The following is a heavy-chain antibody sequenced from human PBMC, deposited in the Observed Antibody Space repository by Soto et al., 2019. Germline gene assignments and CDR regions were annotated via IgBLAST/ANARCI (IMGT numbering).Heavy chain of an antibody. CDR1: GFTFSSYS. V-gene: IGHV3-21*01. J-gene: IGHJ4*02. CDR2: ISSSSTYI. CDR3: ARAVAAASDY. D-gene: IGHD6-13*01. Sequence: EVQLVESGGGLVKPGGSLRLSCAASGFTFSSYSMNWVLQAPGKGLEWVSSISSSSTYIYYADSVKGRFTISRDNAKNSLYVQMNSLRAEDTAVYYCARAVAAASDYWGQGTLVTVSS.